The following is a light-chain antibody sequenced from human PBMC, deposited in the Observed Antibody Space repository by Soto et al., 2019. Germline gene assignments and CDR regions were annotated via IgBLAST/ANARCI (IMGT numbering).Light chain of an antibody. Sequence: QSVLTQPRSVSGSPGQSVTISCTGTSNDVGGYSYVSWLQQHPGKAPKLMIYDVSKRPSGVPDRFSGSKSGNTASLTISGLQAEDEADYYCCSFAGSYTLYVFGTGTKVTVL. CDR2: DVS. CDR3: CSFAGSYTLYV. V-gene: IGLV2-11*01. J-gene: IGLJ1*01. CDR1: SNDVGGYSY.